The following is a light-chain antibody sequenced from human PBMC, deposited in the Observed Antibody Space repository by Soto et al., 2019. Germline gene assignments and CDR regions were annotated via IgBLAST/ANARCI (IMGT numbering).Light chain of an antibody. V-gene: IGLV2-14*01. CDR3: GPYTRGNTVV. CDR1: SSDVGGYNY. CDR2: DVN. J-gene: IGLJ2*01. Sequence: QSALTQPASVSGSPGQSITTSCTGTSSDVGGYNYVSWYQQHPGKAPKLIIYDVNNRPSGVSNRFSGSKSGNTASLTISGLQAEDEADYYCGPYTRGNTVVFGGGTKLTVL.